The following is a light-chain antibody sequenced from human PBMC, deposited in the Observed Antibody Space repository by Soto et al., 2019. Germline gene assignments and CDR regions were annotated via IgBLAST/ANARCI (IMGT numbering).Light chain of an antibody. CDR3: QKYNSAP. J-gene: IGKJ4*01. CDR2: AAS. V-gene: IGKV1-27*01. Sequence: DIQMTQSPSSLSASVGDRVTMICRASQGISNYLAWYQQKPGKVPKLLIYAASTLQSGVPSRFSGSGSGTDFTLTISSLQPEDVATYYCQKYNSAPFGGGTKVDI. CDR1: QGISNY.